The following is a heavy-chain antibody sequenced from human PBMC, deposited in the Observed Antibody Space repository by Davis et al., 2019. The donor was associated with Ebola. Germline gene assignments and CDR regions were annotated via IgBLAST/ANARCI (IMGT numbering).Heavy chain of an antibody. Sequence: ASVKVSCKASGYTFTGYYMHWVRQDPGQGLEWMGRVNPKNGGTKYAQKFQGRVTMTRDTSISTAYMELSRLRSEDTAVYYCARDRYSDGSGYFFEQSHWGQGTLVTVSS. CDR1: GYTFTGYY. D-gene: IGHD3-22*01. CDR2: VNPKNGGT. V-gene: IGHV1-2*06. J-gene: IGHJ4*02. CDR3: ARDRYSDGSGYFFEQSH.